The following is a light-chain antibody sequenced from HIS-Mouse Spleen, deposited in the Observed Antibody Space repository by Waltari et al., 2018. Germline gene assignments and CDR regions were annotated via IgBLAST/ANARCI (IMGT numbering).Light chain of an antibody. CDR1: QGISSY. Sequence: AIRMTQSPSSFSASTGDRVTITCRASQGISSYLACYHQKPGKAPKLLIYAASTLQSVVPSRFSGSGSGTDFTLTISCLQSEDFATYYCQQYYSYPYTFGQGTKLEIK. J-gene: IGKJ2*01. V-gene: IGKV1-8*01. CDR3: QQYYSYPYT. CDR2: AAS.